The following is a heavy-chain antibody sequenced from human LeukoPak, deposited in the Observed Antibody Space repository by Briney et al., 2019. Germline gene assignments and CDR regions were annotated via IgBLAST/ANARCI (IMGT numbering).Heavy chain of an antibody. Sequence: SETLSLTCTVSGGSISSYYWSWIRQPPGKGLEWIGYIYYSGSTNYNPSLKSRVTTSVDTSKNQFSLKLSSVTAADTAVYYCARGQWLEYYFDYWGQGTLVTVSS. CDR1: GGSISSYY. CDR3: ARGQWLEYYFDY. D-gene: IGHD6-19*01. V-gene: IGHV4-59*08. J-gene: IGHJ4*02. CDR2: IYYSGST.